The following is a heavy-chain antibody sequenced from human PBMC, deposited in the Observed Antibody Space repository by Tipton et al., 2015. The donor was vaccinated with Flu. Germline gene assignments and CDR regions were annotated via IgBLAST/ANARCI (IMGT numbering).Heavy chain of an antibody. CDR1: GFTFSSYA. Sequence: SLRLSCAASGFTFSSYAMSWVRQAPGKGLEWVSAISGSGGSTYYADSVKGRFTISRDNSKNTLYLQMNSLRAEDTAVYYCAKRDYDFWSRVPDAFDIWGQGTMVTVSS. D-gene: IGHD3-3*01. CDR3: AKRDYDFWSRVPDAFDI. V-gene: IGHV3-23*01. J-gene: IGHJ3*02. CDR2: ISGSGGST.